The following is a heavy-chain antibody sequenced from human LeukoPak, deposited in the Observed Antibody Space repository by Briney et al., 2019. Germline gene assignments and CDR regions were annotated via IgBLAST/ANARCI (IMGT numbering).Heavy chain of an antibody. CDR2: ISGSGGST. Sequence: VGSLRLSCAASGFTFSSYAMSWVRQAPGKGLEWVSAISGSGGSTYYADSVKGRFTISRDNSKNTLYLQMNSLRAEDTAVYYCAKDSVVAGRYNWFDPWGQGTLVPVSS. V-gene: IGHV3-23*01. CDR1: GFTFSSYA. CDR3: AKDSVVAGRYNWFDP. D-gene: IGHD6-19*01. J-gene: IGHJ5*02.